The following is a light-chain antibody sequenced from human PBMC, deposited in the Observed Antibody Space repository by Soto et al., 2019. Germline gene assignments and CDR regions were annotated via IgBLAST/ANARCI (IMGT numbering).Light chain of an antibody. CDR2: AAS. CDR3: QQSYSTPWT. CDR1: QSISSY. Sequence: DIQMTQSPSSLSASVGDRVTITCRASQSISSYLNWYQQKPGKAPKLLIYAASSLQSGVPSRFSGSGSGTDFTLTISSLHPEDIATYYCQQSYSTPWTFGQGTKVEIK. J-gene: IGKJ1*01. V-gene: IGKV1-39*01.